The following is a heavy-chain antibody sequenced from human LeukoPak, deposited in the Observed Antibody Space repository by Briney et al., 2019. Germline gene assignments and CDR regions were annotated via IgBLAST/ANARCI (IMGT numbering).Heavy chain of an antibody. CDR3: ARRGYSSDWYDY. Sequence: GSLRLSCAASGFTFSSYSMNWVRQPPGKGLEWIGNISYSGSTYYNPSLKSRVTISVDTSKNQFSLKLSSVTAADTAVYYCARRGYSSDWYDYWGQGTLVTVSS. V-gene: IGHV4-59*04. CDR2: ISYSGST. D-gene: IGHD6-19*01. J-gene: IGHJ4*02. CDR1: GFTFSSYSMN.